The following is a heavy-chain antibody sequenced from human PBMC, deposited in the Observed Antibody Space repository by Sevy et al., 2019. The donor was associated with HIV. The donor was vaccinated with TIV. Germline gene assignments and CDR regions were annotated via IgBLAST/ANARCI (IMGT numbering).Heavy chain of an antibody. CDR3: VKEGGGGGGDH. CDR2: IQYDGSNK. CDR1: GFSFSSYG. J-gene: IGHJ4*02. Sequence: GESLKISCAASGFSFSSYGMHWVRQAPGKGLEWMSYIQYDGSNKDYADSVKGRFTISRDNSKNTLYLQMNSLRVGATAVFYGVKEGGGGGGDHWGQGTLVTVSS. D-gene: IGHD3-16*01. V-gene: IGHV3-30*02.